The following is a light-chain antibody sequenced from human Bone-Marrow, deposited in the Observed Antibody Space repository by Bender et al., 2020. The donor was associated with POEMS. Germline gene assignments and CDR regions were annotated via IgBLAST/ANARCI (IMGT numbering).Light chain of an antibody. V-gene: IGLV2-8*01. CDR1: SSDIGGSNY. CDR2: EVS. Sequence: QSALTQPPSASGSPGQSVTISCTGTSSDIGGSNYVSWYQQHPGTAPKLLLYEVSKRPSGISERFSGSKSGNTATLTISGTQTLDEADYYCQAWDTTSQAIFGGGTKLTVL. J-gene: IGLJ2*01. CDR3: QAWDTTSQAI.